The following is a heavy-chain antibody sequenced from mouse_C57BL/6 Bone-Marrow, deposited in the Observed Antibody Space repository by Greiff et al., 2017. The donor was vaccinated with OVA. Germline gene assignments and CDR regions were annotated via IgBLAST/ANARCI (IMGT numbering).Heavy chain of an antibody. CDR3: TTSDSAGLGCLAS. J-gene: IGHJ3*01. Sequence: EVQLQQSGAELVRPGASVKLSCTASGFNIKDDYMHWVKQRPEQGLEWIGWIDPENGDTEYASKFQGKATITADTSSNTASLQLSSLTSEDTAVYYCTTSDSAGLGCLASGGKGTRAIVSA. D-gene: IGHD3-2*01. CDR1: GFNIKDDY. CDR2: IDPENGDT. V-gene: IGHV14-4*01.